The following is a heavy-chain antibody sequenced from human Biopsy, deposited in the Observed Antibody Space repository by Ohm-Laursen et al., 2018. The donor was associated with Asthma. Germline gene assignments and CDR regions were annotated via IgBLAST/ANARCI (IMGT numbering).Heavy chain of an antibody. V-gene: IGHV4-59*08. Sequence: GTLSLTCTVSGVSIRSYYWTWIRQPPGKGLEWIGNIHYSGSTYSNPSLKSRVTISVDTSKKQISLRLSSVTAADTAVYFCVRHQYSSSWSTFDYWGQGTLVTVSS. CDR3: VRHQYSSSWSTFDY. D-gene: IGHD3-22*01. CDR1: GVSIRSYY. J-gene: IGHJ4*02. CDR2: IHYSGST.